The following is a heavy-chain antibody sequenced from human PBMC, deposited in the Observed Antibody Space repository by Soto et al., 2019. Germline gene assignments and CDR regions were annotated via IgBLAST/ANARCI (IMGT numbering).Heavy chain of an antibody. J-gene: IGHJ4*02. CDR2: IYCDDDK. CDR1: GFSLSTNGVG. V-gene: IGHV2-5*02. Sequence: QITLKESGPTLVNPTQTLTLTRTFSGFSLSTNGVGAGWIGQPPAKALECLALIYCDDDKRYNPSLKTRVTIAKDTSKNQVVLTMTNLDPVDTATYYCSHRRGPDNNWNDWDFDYWGQGALVTVSS. CDR3: SHRRGPDNNWNDWDFDY. D-gene: IGHD1-1*01.